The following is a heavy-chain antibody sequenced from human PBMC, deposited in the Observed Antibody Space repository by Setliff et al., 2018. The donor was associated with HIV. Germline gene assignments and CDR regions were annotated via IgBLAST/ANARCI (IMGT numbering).Heavy chain of an antibody. CDR2: MCHNENGVTT. Sequence: SETLSLTCIVSGGSMDNYYWNWVRQPPGRGPEWIGNMCHNENGVTTNQNPSLKSRVVMYLDRTKNEFSLSLFSATTADTAVYYCARDRGSGWYGYFQQWGQGSRVTVSS. D-gene: IGHD6-19*01. J-gene: IGHJ1*01. CDR1: GGSMDNYY. V-gene: IGHV4-59*01. CDR3: ARDRGSGWYGYFQQ.